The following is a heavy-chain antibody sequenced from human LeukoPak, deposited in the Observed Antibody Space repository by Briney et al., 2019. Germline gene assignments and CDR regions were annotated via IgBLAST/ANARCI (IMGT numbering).Heavy chain of an antibody. Sequence: NASETLSLTCSVSGGSISSSSYYWGWIRQPPGKGLEWIGSIYYSGSTYYNPSLKSRVTISVDTSKNQFSLKLSSVTAADTAVYYCAREASGSFDYWGQGTLVTVSS. D-gene: IGHD1-26*01. J-gene: IGHJ4*02. CDR2: IYYSGST. V-gene: IGHV4-39*02. CDR3: AREASGSFDY. CDR1: GGSISSSSYY.